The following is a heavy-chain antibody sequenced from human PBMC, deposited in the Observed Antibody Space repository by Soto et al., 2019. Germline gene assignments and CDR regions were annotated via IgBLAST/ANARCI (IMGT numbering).Heavy chain of an antibody. CDR1: GGTFTSYA. CDR2: TIPLYGTK. CDR3: ARDSGGIGPRPGRPYFDY. D-gene: IGHD2-15*01. V-gene: IGHV1-69*12. J-gene: IGHJ4*02. Sequence: QVHLVQSGAEVKEPGSSVKVSCKFSGGTFTSYAFSWVRQAPGQGLEWVGGTIPLYGTKDYAQQFQGRVTIDADESTSTVYMEVSSLRSEDTDMYYCARDSGGIGPRPGRPYFDYWGQGTLVTVSS.